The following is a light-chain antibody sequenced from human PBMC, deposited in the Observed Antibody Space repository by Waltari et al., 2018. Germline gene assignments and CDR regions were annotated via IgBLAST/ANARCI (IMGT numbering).Light chain of an antibody. CDR1: KSVSSSY. Sequence: EIVLTQSPATLSLSPGERATLPCRASKSVSSSYLAWYQQKPGQAPRLLIYGASRRATGVPDRFSGSGSGTDFTLTISRLEPEDFAVYYCQQYGSSPETFGPGTKVDIK. V-gene: IGKV3-20*01. CDR2: GAS. J-gene: IGKJ3*01. CDR3: QQYGSSPET.